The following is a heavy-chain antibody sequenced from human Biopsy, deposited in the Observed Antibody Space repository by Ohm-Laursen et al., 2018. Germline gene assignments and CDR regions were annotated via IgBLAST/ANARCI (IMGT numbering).Heavy chain of an antibody. CDR3: ARGMRSSGWPYFDS. J-gene: IGHJ4*02. CDR2: IYDRGSTA. Sequence: SETLSLTCTVSGDSVSSGSFYWTWIRQPPGQGLEYIGYIYDRGSTANYNPSLESRVTMSVDMPKNQFSQKLSSVTAADTAIYYCARGMRSSGWPYFDSWGQGTLVTVSS. D-gene: IGHD6-19*01. CDR1: GDSVSSGSFY. V-gene: IGHV4-61*01.